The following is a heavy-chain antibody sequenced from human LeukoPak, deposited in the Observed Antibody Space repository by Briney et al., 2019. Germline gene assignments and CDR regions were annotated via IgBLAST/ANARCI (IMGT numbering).Heavy chain of an antibody. CDR1: GGTFSSYT. CDR3: AKDSRDHGDYRPDAFDI. V-gene: IGHV1-69*04. J-gene: IGHJ3*02. D-gene: IGHD4-17*01. CDR2: IIPILGIA. Sequence: ASVKVSCKASGGTFSSYTISWVRQAHGHGIEWMGRIIPILGIANYAQKFQGRVTITADKSTSTAYMELSSLRAEDMALYYCAKDSRDHGDYRPDAFDIWGQGTMVTVSS.